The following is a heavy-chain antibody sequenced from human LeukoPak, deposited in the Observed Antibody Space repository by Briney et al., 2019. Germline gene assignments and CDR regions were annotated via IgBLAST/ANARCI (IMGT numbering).Heavy chain of an antibody. J-gene: IGHJ3*02. D-gene: IGHD3-10*01. V-gene: IGHV5-51*01. CDR3: ARLTTMVRGVDAFDI. CDR1: GYRFTNYW. Sequence: GESLKISCKGSGYRFTNYWIGWVRQMPGKGLEWMGLIYPGDSDTRYSPSFQGQVTISTDKSISTAYLQWSSLKASDTAMYYCARLTTMVRGVDAFDIWGQGTMVTVSS. CDR2: IYPGDSDT.